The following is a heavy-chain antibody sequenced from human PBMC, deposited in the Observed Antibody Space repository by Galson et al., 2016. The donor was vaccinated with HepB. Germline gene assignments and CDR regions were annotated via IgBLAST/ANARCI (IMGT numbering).Heavy chain of an antibody. J-gene: IGHJ4*02. V-gene: IGHV1-46*01. CDR3: ARGLTIFGVVIMVSGVDY. CDR1: GYTFTNND. CDR2: IYPTGGST. Sequence: SVKVSCKASGYTFTNNDMHWVRQAPGQGLEWMGIIYPTGGSTSYAQKFQGRVTMTRDTSTSTVYMELSSLRSEDTAVYYCARGLTIFGVVIMVSGVDYWGQGTLVTVSS. D-gene: IGHD3-3*01.